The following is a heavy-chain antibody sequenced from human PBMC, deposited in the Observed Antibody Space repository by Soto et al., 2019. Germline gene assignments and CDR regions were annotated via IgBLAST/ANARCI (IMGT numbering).Heavy chain of an antibody. CDR1: GGSVSIGNFY. CDR3: ARDSDKFDAFDI. J-gene: IGHJ3*02. CDR2: IYYSGST. Sequence: SETLSLTCTVSGGSVSIGNFYWTWIRQPPGKGLEWIGYIYYSGSTNYNPSLKSRVTISVGTSKNQFSLKLSSVTAADTAVYYCARDSDKFDAFDIWGQGTMVTVSS. V-gene: IGHV4-61*01.